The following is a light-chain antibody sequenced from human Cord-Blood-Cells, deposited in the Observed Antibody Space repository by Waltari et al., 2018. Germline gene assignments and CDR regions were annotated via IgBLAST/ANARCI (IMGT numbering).Light chain of an antibody. CDR3: SSYTSSSTLV. Sequence: QSALTQPAPVSGSPGQSITISCTGTSSDVGGYNYVSWYQQHPDKAPKLMIYDVSKRPSGVSNRFSGSKSGNTASLTISGLQAEDEADYYCSSYTSSSTLVFGGGTKLTVL. CDR1: SSDVGGYNY. CDR2: DVS. V-gene: IGLV2-14*01. J-gene: IGLJ2*01.